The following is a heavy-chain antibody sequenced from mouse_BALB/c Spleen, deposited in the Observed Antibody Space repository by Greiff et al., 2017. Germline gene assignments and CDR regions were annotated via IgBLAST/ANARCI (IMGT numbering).Heavy chain of an antibody. J-gene: IGHJ2*01. Sequence: QVQLQQPGAELVKPGASVKMSCKASGYTFTSYWMHWVKQRPGQGLEWIGVIDPSDSYTNYNQKFKGKATLTVDKSSSTAYMQLSSLTSEDSAVYYCARKDYGSSYTDYWGQGTTLTVSS. CDR1: GYTFTSYW. D-gene: IGHD1-1*01. V-gene: IGHV1-69*02. CDR2: IDPSDSYT. CDR3: ARKDYGSSYTDY.